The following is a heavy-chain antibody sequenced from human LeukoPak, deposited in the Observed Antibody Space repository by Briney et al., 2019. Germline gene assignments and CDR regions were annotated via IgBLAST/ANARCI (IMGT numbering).Heavy chain of an antibody. V-gene: IGHV3-23*01. Sequence: GGSLRLSXAASGFTFCSYAMSWVRQPPGKGLEWISAISGSGGGTYYADSVKGRFTISRDNSKNTLYLQMNSLRAEDTAVYYCAKVSYYDSSGYSDYWGQGTLVTVSS. CDR1: GFTFCSYA. CDR2: ISGSGGGT. D-gene: IGHD3-22*01. J-gene: IGHJ4*02. CDR3: AKVSYYDSSGYSDY.